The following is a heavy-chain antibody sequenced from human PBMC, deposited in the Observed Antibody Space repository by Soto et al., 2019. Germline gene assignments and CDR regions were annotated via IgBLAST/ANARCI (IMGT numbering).Heavy chain of an antibody. CDR2: IIPIFGTA. J-gene: IGHJ6*02. V-gene: IGHV1-69*12. CDR1: GGTFSSYA. D-gene: IGHD2-2*01. CDR3: ARGHCISTSCYPGNMDV. Sequence: QVQLVQSGAEVKKPGSSVKVSCKASGGTFSSYAISWVRQAPGQGLEWMGGIIPIFGTANYAQKFQGRVTITADESTSTAYMELSSLRSEDTAVYYCARGHCISTSCYPGNMDVWGQGTTVTVSS.